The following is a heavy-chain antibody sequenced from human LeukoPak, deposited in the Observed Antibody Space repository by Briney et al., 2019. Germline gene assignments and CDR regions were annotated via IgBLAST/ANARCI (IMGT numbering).Heavy chain of an antibody. Sequence: ASVKVSCKASGYTLTSYGISWVRQAPGQGLGWMGWISAYNGNTNYAQKLQGRVTMTTDTSTSTAYMELRSLRSDDTAVYYCARVSPLQQQLEHSGYYYYYMDVWGKGTTVTISS. D-gene: IGHD6-13*01. V-gene: IGHV1-18*01. CDR2: ISAYNGNT. CDR3: ARVSPLQQQLEHSGYYYYYMDV. CDR1: GYTLTSYG. J-gene: IGHJ6*03.